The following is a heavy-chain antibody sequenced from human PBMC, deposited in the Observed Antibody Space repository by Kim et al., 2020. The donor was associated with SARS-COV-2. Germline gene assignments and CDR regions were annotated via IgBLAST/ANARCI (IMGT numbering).Heavy chain of an antibody. Sequence: DKIYYVESVKGRLTISRDNSKNTLYLQMSSLRVDDTALYYGATNRAAAGVVWGQGTLVTVSS. J-gene: IGHJ4*02. CDR2: DKI. D-gene: IGHD6-13*01. V-gene: IGHV3-66*01. CDR3: ATNRAAAGVV.